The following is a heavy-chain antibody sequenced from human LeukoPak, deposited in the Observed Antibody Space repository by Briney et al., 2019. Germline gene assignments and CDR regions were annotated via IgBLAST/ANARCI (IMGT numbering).Heavy chain of an antibody. D-gene: IGHD6-19*01. CDR3: ARDLTSGSGWDSHYFDY. CDR1: GFTFSSSA. J-gene: IGHJ4*02. CDR2: ISYDGSNK. V-gene: IGHV3-30-3*01. Sequence: GGSLRLSCAASGFTFSSSAMHWVRQAPDKGLEWVAVISYDGSNKYYADSVKGRFTISRDNSKNTLYLQMNSLRADDTAVYYCARDLTSGSGWDSHYFDYWGQGTLVTVSS.